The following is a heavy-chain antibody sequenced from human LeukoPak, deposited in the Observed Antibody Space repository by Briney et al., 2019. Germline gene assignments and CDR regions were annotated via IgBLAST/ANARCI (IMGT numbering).Heavy chain of an antibody. CDR1: GASINTYY. V-gene: IGHV4-59*01. J-gene: IGHJ4*02. D-gene: IGHD3-22*01. Sequence: SETLSLTCTVSGASINTYYWTWIRQPPGKGLEWIGYIYYSGSTSYNPSLKSRVTMSVDTSRTQFSLKLSSVTAADTAVYYCARGITMIDWGQGTLVIVSS. CDR3: ARGITMID. CDR2: IYYSGST.